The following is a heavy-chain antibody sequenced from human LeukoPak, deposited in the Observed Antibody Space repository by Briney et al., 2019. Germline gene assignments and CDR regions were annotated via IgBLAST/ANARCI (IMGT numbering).Heavy chain of an antibody. D-gene: IGHD1-26*01. J-gene: IGHJ4*02. Sequence: GGPLRLSCAASGFTLSDYAMNWVRQAPGEGLEWLSAISGSDGHTFYADSVKGRFTLSRDNSKNTLYLQMNNLRADDTAIYYCAKVPWVGTITWGRGTLVIVSS. CDR1: GFTLSDYA. CDR3: AKVPWVGTIT. CDR2: ISGSDGHT. V-gene: IGHV3-23*01.